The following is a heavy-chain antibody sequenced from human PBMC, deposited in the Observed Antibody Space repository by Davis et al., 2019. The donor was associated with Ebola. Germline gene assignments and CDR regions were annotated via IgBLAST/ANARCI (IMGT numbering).Heavy chain of an antibody. CDR3: TSEVGAIDY. J-gene: IGHJ4*02. Sequence: GGSLRLSCAASGFTFSGSAMHWVRLASGKGLEWVGRIRSKANSYATAYAASVKGRFTISRDDSKNTAYLQMNSLKTEDTAVYYCTSEVGAIDYWGQGTLVTVSS. CDR2: IRSKANSYAT. CDR1: GFTFSGSA. V-gene: IGHV3-73*01. D-gene: IGHD1-26*01.